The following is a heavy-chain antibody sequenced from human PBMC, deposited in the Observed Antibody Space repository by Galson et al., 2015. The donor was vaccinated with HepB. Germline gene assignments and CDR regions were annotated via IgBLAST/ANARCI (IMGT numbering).Heavy chain of an antibody. CDR2: ISYDGSNK. V-gene: IGHV3-30*03. J-gene: IGHJ4*02. CDR3: ARDEVAGTGYVDY. CDR1: GFTFSSYG. D-gene: IGHD6-19*01. Sequence: SLRLSCAASGFTFSSYGMHWVRQAPGKGLEWVAVISYDGSNKYYADSVKGRFTISRDNSKNTLYLQMNSLRAEDTAVYYCARDEVAGTGYVDYWGQGTLVTVSS.